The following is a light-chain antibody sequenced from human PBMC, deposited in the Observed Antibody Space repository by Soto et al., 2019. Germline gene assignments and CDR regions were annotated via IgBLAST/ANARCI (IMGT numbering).Light chain of an antibody. CDR2: VAS. Sequence: DIQLTQSPSFLSASVGDRVTITCRASQGISSHLAWYQQKPGKAPKLLIDVASTLQSGVPSRFSGSASGTEFTLTISSLQPEDFATYYCQQLNSYPLTFGGGTKVDIK. CDR3: QQLNSYPLT. V-gene: IGKV1-9*01. CDR1: QGISSH. J-gene: IGKJ4*01.